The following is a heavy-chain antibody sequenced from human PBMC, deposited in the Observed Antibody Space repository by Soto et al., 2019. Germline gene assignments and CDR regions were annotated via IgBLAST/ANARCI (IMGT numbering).Heavy chain of an antibody. CDR1: GFTFSSYW. J-gene: IGHJ1*01. Sequence: EVQLVEPGGGLVQPGGSLRLSCAASGFTFSSYWMSWVRQDPGKGLEWVANIKQDGSDKYYVDSVKGLFTISRDNSQKSLYLQMNSLTAEHTAIYYCAKVKSPAGQEWGQATLVTVPS. CDR2: IKQDGSDK. V-gene: IGHV3-7*05. CDR3: AKVKSPAGQE. D-gene: IGHD6-13*01.